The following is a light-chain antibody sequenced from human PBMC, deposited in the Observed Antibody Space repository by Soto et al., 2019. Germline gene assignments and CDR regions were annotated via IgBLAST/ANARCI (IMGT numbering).Light chain of an antibody. CDR2: NAS. CDR3: QQYNSYSWT. Sequence: DIQMTQSPSTLSASVGDRVTITCRASQSISSWLAWYQQKPGKAPKLLIYNASSLESGGPSRFSGRGSGTEFPLTISSLQPDDFATYYCQQYNSYSWTFGQGTKVEIK. J-gene: IGKJ1*01. V-gene: IGKV1-5*03. CDR1: QSISSW.